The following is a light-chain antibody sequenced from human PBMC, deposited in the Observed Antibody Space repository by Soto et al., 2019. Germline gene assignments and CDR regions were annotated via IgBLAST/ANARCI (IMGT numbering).Light chain of an antibody. V-gene: IGLV2-14*01. CDR1: SSDVGNHKY. Sequence: QSALTQPASVSVSPGQSITISCTGTSSDVGNHKYVSWYQQHPGKAPKLMIYEVSNRPSGVSNRFSGSKSGNTASLTISGLQAEDETDYYCFSYTSSGTYVFGTGTKVTVL. CDR3: FSYTSSGTYV. CDR2: EVS. J-gene: IGLJ1*01.